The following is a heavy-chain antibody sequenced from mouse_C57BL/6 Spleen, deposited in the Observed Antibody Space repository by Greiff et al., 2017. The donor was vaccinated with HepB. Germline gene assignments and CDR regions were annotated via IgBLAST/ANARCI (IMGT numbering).Heavy chain of an antibody. J-gene: IGHJ1*03. CDR2: ISYDGSN. CDR3: AREGDYGGYFDV. D-gene: IGHD2-4*01. V-gene: IGHV3-6*01. Sequence: DVKLQESGPGLVKPSQSLSLTCSVTGYSITSGYYWNWIRQFPGNKLEWMGYISYDGSNNYNPSLKNRISITRDTSKNQFFLKLNSVTTEDTATYYCAREGDYGGYFDVWGTGTTVTVSS. CDR1: GYSITSGYY.